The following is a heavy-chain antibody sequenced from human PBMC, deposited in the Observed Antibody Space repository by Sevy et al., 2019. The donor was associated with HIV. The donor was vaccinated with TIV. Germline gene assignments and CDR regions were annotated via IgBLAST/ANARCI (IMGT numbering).Heavy chain of an antibody. V-gene: IGHV3-30*04. D-gene: IGHD4-17*01. CDR2: ISYDGSSK. J-gene: IGHJ4*02. CDR3: ARGGPSTVPFGY. CDR1: GFTFSSYA. Sequence: GGSLRLSCAASGFTFSSYAMHWVRQAPGKGLEWVAVISYDGSSKYYADSVKGRFTISRDNSKNTLYLQMNSLRAEDTAVYYCARGGPSTVPFGYWGQGTLVTVSS.